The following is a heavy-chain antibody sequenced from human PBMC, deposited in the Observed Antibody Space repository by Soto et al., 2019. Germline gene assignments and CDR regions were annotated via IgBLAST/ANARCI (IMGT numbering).Heavy chain of an antibody. Sequence: SETLSLTCAVYGGSFSGYYWTWIRQPPGTGLEWIGEINHSGSTNYNPSLKSRVTISVHTSNSQFSLELSSVTAADTAVYYCARGLITGSHYSGGWYYFDSWGQGTQVTVSS. V-gene: IGHV4-34*01. J-gene: IGHJ4*02. CDR3: ARGLITGSHYSGGWYYFDS. CDR2: INHSGST. CDR1: GGSFSGYY. D-gene: IGHD6-19*01.